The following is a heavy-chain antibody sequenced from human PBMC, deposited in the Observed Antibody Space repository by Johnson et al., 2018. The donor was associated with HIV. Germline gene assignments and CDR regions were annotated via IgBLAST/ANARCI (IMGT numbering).Heavy chain of an antibody. CDR3: ARDGGGGALDI. CDR1: GFTFSDYY. Sequence: QMQLVESGGGLVKPGGSLRLSCAASGFTFSDYYMSWIRQTPGKGLEWVSYISSSGTTVYNADSVKGRFSISRDNAKQSLYLQMNSLRAEDTAVYYCARDGGGGALDIWGQGTMVIVSS. J-gene: IGHJ3*02. CDR2: ISSSGTTV. V-gene: IGHV3-11*04. D-gene: IGHD3-16*01.